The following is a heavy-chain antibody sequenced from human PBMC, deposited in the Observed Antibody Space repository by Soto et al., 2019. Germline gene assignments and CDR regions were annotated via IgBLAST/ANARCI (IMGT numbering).Heavy chain of an antibody. Sequence: QAQLVESGGGVVQPGRSLRLSCAASGFTFSNYGMHWVRQTPGKGLEWLAVIWYDGSTKYYADSVKGRFTISRDNSKSTLYLQMNSLRAEDTAVYYCATDRLYGSGSYNLPPDYWGQGTLVIVSS. CDR2: IWYDGSTK. J-gene: IGHJ4*02. V-gene: IGHV3-33*01. D-gene: IGHD3-10*01. CDR3: ATDRLYGSGSYNLPPDY. CDR1: GFTFSNYG.